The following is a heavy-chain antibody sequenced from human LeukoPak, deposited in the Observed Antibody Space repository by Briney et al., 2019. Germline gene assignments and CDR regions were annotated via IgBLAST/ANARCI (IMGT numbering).Heavy chain of an antibody. D-gene: IGHD2-21*02. CDR2: ISSSGSTI. Sequence: GGSLRLSCAAPGFTFSAYYMSWIRQAPGKGLEWVSYISSSGSTIYYADSVKGRFTISRDNAKNSLYLQMNSLRAEDTAVYYCARVSKGVVVTAYYFDYWGQGTLVTVCS. V-gene: IGHV3-11*04. J-gene: IGHJ4*02. CDR1: GFTFSAYY. CDR3: ARVSKGVVVTAYYFDY.